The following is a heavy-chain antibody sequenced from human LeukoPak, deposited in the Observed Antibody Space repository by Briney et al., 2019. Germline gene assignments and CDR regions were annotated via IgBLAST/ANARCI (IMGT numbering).Heavy chain of an antibody. Sequence: SQTLSLTCTVSGGSISSGSYYWSWIRQPAGKGLEWIGRIYTSGSTNYNPSLKSRVTISVDTSKNQLSLRLKSVTASDTAVYYCARVRRIAGHGDFDYWGQGTLVTVSS. CDR2: IYTSGST. J-gene: IGHJ4*02. CDR1: GGSISSGSYY. D-gene: IGHD6-6*01. CDR3: ARVRRIAGHGDFDY. V-gene: IGHV4-61*02.